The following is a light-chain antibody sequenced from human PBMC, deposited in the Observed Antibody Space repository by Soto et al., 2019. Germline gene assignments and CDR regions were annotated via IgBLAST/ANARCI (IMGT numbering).Light chain of an antibody. Sequence: QSALTQPASVSGSPGQSITISCTGTSSDVGGYNYVSWYQQYPGKAPKVLIYEVSNRPSGVSNRFSGSKSANTASLTISGLLAEDEADYYCSSFTTRHTWVFGGGTKLTVL. V-gene: IGLV2-14*01. CDR3: SSFTTRHTWV. CDR2: EVS. CDR1: SSDVGGYNY. J-gene: IGLJ3*02.